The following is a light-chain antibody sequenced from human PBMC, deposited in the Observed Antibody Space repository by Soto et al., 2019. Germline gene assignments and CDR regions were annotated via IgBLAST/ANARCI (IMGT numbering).Light chain of an antibody. CDR1: NIGSKS. CDR2: DDS. J-gene: IGLJ2*01. V-gene: IGLV3-21*02. CDR3: QVWDSSSDHVV. Sequence: SSGLTQPPSVSFAPGHTARITWVGNNIGSKSVHWYQQKPGQAPVLVVYDDSDRPSGIPERFSGSNSGNTATLTISRVEAGDEADYYCQVWDSSSDHVVFGGGAKVTVL.